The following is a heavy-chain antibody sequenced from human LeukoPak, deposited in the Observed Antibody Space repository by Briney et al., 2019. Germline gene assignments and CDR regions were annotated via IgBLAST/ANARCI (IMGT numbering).Heavy chain of an antibody. CDR3: ARDRLLWFGESLFDY. CDR1: GFTFSSYA. V-gene: IGHV3-30*04. J-gene: IGHJ4*02. Sequence: AGGSLRLSCAASGFTFSSYAMHWVRQAPGKGLEWVAVISYDGSNKYYADSVKGRFTISRDNSKNTLYLQMNSLRAEDTAVYYCARDRLLWFGESLFDYWGQGTLVTVSS. CDR2: ISYDGSNK. D-gene: IGHD3-10*01.